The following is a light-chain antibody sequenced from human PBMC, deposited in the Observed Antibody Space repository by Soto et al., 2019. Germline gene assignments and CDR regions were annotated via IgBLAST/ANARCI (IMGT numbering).Light chain of an antibody. CDR3: QQYNSYSYT. CDR2: DAS. Sequence: DIQMTQSPSTLSASVGDRVTITCRASQSISSWFAWYQQKPGKAPKLLIYDASSLESGVPSSFSGSGSGTEFTLTISSLQPDDFATYYCQQYNSYSYTFGQGTKLEIK. J-gene: IGKJ2*01. V-gene: IGKV1-5*01. CDR1: QSISSW.